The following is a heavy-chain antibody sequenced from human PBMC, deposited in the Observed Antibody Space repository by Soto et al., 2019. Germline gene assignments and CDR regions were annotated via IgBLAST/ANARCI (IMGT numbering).Heavy chain of an antibody. CDR1: GFIFSNYG. J-gene: IGHJ6*02. CDR3: ARVSSAGGYHYYGLEV. D-gene: IGHD6-13*01. Sequence: GGSLRLSCTASGFIFSNYGFHWVRQAPGKGLEWVAIIWYDGNKKYYGEFVKGRFTISRDNSKNTVYLQMNSLGVEDTVVYYCARVSSAGGYHYYGLEVWGQGTTVTVSS. V-gene: IGHV3-33*01. CDR2: IWYDGNKK.